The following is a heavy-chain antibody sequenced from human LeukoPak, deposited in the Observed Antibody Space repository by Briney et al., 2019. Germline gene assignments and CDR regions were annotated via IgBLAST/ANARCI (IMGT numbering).Heavy chain of an antibody. Sequence: PGGSLRLSCAASGFAFSSYEMNWVRQAPGKGLEWVSYISSSGSTIYYADSVKGRFTISRDNAKNSLYLQMNSLRAEDTAVYYCARVLWFGEPYFDYWGQGTLVTVSS. CDR2: ISSSGSTI. CDR1: GFAFSSYE. CDR3: ARVLWFGEPYFDY. D-gene: IGHD3-10*01. J-gene: IGHJ4*02. V-gene: IGHV3-48*03.